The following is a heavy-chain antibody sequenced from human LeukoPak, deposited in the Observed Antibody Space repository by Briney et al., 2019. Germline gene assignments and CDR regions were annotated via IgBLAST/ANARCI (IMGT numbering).Heavy chain of an antibody. CDR2: ISYDGSNK. V-gene: IGHV3-30*03. D-gene: IGHD1-7*01. J-gene: IGHJ1*01. CDR3: AGYHASGTFGYFQH. Sequence: GGSLRLSCAASGFTFNSYGMHWVRQAPGKGLEWLAVISYDGSNKYFADSVEGRLIVSRDNSNNTLYLHMNTLRPDDTGIYYCAGYHASGTFGYFQHWGQGTLVTVSS. CDR1: GFTFNSYG.